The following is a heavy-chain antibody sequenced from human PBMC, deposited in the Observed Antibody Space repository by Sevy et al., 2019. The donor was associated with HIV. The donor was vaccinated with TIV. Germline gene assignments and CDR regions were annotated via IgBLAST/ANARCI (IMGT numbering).Heavy chain of an antibody. CDR3: ARSMAYADSPLHFWFHP. V-gene: IGHV4-39*01. J-gene: IGHJ5*02. CDR1: GASISRTFYF. D-gene: IGHD2-15*01. Sequence: SETLSLTCSVSGASISRTFYFWGWIRQPPGKGLEWIANFYYTGTTYYNPSLKSRVTLSVDMSENQLSLKLSSVTAADTAVYYCARSMAYADSPLHFWFHPWGQGTLVTVSS. CDR2: FYYTGTT.